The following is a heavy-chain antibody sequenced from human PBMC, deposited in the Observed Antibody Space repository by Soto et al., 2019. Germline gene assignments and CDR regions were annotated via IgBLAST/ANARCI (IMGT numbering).Heavy chain of an antibody. CDR1: GFTFTTYG. V-gene: IGHV3-33*01. J-gene: IGHJ4*02. D-gene: IGHD3-22*01. Sequence: QVELVEWGGGVVQPGRSLRISCAASGFTFTTYGMHWVRQAPGKGLEWVAHIWYDGSNKYYADSVKGRFTISRDNSKGTVFLQMNSLRAEDTAAYYCARDGSMILTEWGQGTLVTVSS. CDR2: IWYDGSNK. CDR3: ARDGSMILTE.